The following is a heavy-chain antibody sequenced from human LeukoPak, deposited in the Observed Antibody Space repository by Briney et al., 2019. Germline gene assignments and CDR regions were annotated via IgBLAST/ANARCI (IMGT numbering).Heavy chain of an antibody. CDR2: IYHSGST. CDR1: GGSISSSNW. CDR3: ARDYRPNCDFWSKQYYYYGMDV. D-gene: IGHD3-3*01. Sequence: SETLSLTCAVSGGSISSSNWWSWVRQPPGKGLEWIGEIYHSGSTNYNPSLKSRVTISVDKSKNQFSLKLSSVTAADTAVYYCARDYRPNCDFWSKQYYYYGMDVWGQGTTVTVSS. V-gene: IGHV4-4*02. J-gene: IGHJ6*02.